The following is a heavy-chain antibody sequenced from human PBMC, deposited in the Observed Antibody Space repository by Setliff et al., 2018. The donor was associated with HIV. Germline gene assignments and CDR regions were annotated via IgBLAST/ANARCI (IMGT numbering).Heavy chain of an antibody. CDR1: GFTFTTAW. CDR2: IKDKTNGETT. V-gene: IGHV3-15*05. CDR3: LMIGGGDY. D-gene: IGHD3-22*01. J-gene: IGHJ4*02. Sequence: GSLRLSCAASGFTFTTAWMSWVRQAPGKGLGWLGRIKDKTNGETTDYAAPVKGRFTISRDNAKNTLYLQMNSLRAEDTAVYYCLMIGGGDYWGQGTLVTVSS.